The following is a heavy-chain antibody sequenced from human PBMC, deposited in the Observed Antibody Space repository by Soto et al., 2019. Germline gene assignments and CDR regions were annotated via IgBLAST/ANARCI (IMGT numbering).Heavy chain of an antibody. CDR1: GFTFSSYS. V-gene: IGHV3-21*01. CDR3: ARVITMIVVVMPHDAFDI. Sequence: PGGSLRLSCAASGFTFSSYSMNWVRQAPGKGLEWVSSISSSSSYIYYADSVKGRFTISRDNAKNSLYLQMNSLRAEDTAVYYCARVITMIVVVMPHDAFDIWGQGTMVTVSS. J-gene: IGHJ3*02. D-gene: IGHD3-22*01. CDR2: ISSSSSYI.